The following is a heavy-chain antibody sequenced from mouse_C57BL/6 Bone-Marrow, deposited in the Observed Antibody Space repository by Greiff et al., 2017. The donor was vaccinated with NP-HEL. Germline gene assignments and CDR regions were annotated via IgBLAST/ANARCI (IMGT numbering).Heavy chain of an antibody. D-gene: IGHD1-1*01. CDR3: ARDYGSSPGWFAY. CDR2: ISNGGGST. CDR1: GFTFSDYY. J-gene: IGHJ3*01. Sequence: DVHLVESGGGLVQPGGSLKLSCAASGFTFSDYYMYWVRQTPEKRLEWVAYISNGGGSTYYPDTVKGRFTISRDNAKNTLYLQMSRLKSEDTAMYYCARDYGSSPGWFAYWGQGTLVTVSA. V-gene: IGHV5-12*01.